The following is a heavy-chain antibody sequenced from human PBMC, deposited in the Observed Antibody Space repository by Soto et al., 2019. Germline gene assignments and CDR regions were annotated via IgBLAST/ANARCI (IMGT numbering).Heavy chain of an antibody. CDR3: AKDGSYYDIDY. J-gene: IGHJ4*02. CDR1: GFTFSTYA. CDR2: FSGSGGST. Sequence: PGGSLRLSCAASGFTFSTYAMSWVRQAPGKGLEWVSSFSGSGGSTYYADSVKGRFTISRDNSKNTLYLRMDSLRAEDTAVYYCAKDGSYYDIDYWGQGTLVTVSS. D-gene: IGHD3-9*01. V-gene: IGHV3-23*01.